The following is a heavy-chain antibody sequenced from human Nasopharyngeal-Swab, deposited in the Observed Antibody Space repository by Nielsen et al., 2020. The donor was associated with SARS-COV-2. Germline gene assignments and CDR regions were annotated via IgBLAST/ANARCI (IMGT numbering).Heavy chain of an antibody. CDR2: IYYSGST. V-gene: IGHV4-59*01. CDR3: ARAPVGSGYRYFDY. CDR1: GGSISSYY. Sequence: SETLSLTCTVSGGSISSYYWSWIRQPPGKGLEWIGYIYYSGSTNYNPSFKSRVTISVDTSKNQFSLSLTSVTAADTAVYYCARAPVGSGYRYFDYWGQGALVTVSS. J-gene: IGHJ4*02. D-gene: IGHD3-3*01.